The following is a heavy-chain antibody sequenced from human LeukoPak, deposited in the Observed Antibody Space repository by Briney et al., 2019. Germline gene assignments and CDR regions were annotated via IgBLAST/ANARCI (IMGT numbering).Heavy chain of an antibody. V-gene: IGHV1-18*04. CDR3: ARLITIFGVVIQNWFDP. D-gene: IGHD3-3*01. CDR1: GYIFTDYY. Sequence: ASVKVSCKASGYIFTDYYMHWVRQAPGQGLEWVGWISAYNGNTNYAQKLQGRVTMTTDTSTSTAYMELRSLRSDDTAVYYCARLITIFGVVIQNWFDPWDQGTLVTVSS. CDR2: ISAYNGNT. J-gene: IGHJ5*02.